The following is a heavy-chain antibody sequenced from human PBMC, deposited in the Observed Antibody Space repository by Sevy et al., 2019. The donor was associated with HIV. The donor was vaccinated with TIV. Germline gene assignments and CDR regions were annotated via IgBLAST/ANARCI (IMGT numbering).Heavy chain of an antibody. Sequence: GGSLRLSCAASGFTFSDYYINWIRQAPGKGLEWVSYISSSGSTIYYTDSVKGRFTISRDNAKNSLYLQMTSLRVEDKAVYYCAREDIADRHFDYWGQGTLVTVSS. CDR2: ISSSGSTI. CDR1: GFTFSDYY. D-gene: IGHD6-6*01. V-gene: IGHV3-11*01. CDR3: AREDIADRHFDY. J-gene: IGHJ4*02.